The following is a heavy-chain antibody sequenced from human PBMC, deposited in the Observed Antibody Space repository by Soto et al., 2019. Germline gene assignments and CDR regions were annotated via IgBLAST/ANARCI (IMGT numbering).Heavy chain of an antibody. Sequence: GGSLSVWWGAAGGTFGVAGGSWVRQAPGKGLEWVSVIYSGGNTYYADSVKGRFTISRHNSKNTLYLQMNSLRAEDSAVYYCARQYSSFFDYWGQGTLVTVS. CDR2: IYSGGNT. V-gene: IGHV3-53*04. CDR1: GGTFGVAG. D-gene: IGHD6-6*01. CDR3: ARQYSSFFDY. J-gene: IGHJ4*02.